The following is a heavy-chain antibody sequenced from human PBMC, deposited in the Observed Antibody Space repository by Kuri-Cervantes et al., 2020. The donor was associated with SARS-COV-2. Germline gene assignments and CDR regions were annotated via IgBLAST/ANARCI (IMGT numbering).Heavy chain of an antibody. D-gene: IGHD2-2*01. J-gene: IGHJ4*02. CDR2: INPSGGST. CDR1: GYTFTSYY. V-gene: IGHV1-46*01. Sequence: ASVKVSCKASGYTFTSYYMHWVRQAPGQGLEWMGIINPSGGSTSYAQKFQGRVTMTRDTSTSTVYMELSSLRSEDTAVYYCTIVVPAADFDYWGQGTRVTSYS. CDR3: TIVVPAADFDY.